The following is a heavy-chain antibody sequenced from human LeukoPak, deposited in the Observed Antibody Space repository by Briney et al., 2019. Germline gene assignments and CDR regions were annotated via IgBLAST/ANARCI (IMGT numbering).Heavy chain of an antibody. J-gene: IGHJ4*02. CDR2: IGGSDGST. Sequence: PGGSLRLSCVASGFTFSTHAMSWVRLAPGKGLEWVSAIGGSDGSTYYADSVKGRFTISRDNSKDTLCLQMNSLRAEDTAVYYRAKRDSSGSYPYYFDYWGQGTLVTVSS. CDR1: GFTFSTHA. D-gene: IGHD3-22*01. CDR3: AKRDSSGSYPYYFDY. V-gene: IGHV3-23*01.